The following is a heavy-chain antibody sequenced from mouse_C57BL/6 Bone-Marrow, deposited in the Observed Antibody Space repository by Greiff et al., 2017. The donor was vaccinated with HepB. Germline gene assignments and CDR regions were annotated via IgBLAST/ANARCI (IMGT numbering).Heavy chain of an antibody. CDR1: GYTFTSYW. Sequence: QVQLQQPGAELVKPGASVKMSCKASGYTFTSYWITWVKQRPGQGLEWIGDIYPGSGSTNYNEKFKSKATLTVDTSSSTAYMQLSSLTSEDSAVYYCARVFYYGSSFDYWAKAPLSQSPQ. D-gene: IGHD1-1*01. J-gene: IGHJ2*01. V-gene: IGHV1-55*01. CDR2: IYPGSGST. CDR3: ARVFYYGSSFDY.